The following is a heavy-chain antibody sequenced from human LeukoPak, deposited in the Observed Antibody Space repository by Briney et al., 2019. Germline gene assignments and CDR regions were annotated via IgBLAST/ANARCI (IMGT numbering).Heavy chain of an antibody. V-gene: IGHV1-2*02. CDR1: GYTFTGYY. CDR2: INPNSGVT. D-gene: IGHD2-2*01. Sequence: ASVKVSCKASGYTFTGYYMHWVRQAPGQGLDWMGWINPNSGVTTYAQKFQGRVTMTRDTSISTAYMDLSRLTSDDTAVYYCTRDRCSSTSCYARPPSYYFDYWGQGTLVTVSS. J-gene: IGHJ4*02. CDR3: TRDRCSSTSCYARPPSYYFDY.